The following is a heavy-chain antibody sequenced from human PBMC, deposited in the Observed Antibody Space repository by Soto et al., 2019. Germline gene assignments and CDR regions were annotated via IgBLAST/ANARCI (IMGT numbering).Heavy chain of an antibody. CDR3: ARHSGYRDGSGWPEHGMDV. CDR2: IDPSDSYT. Sequence: PGESLKISCKGSGYSFTSYWISWVRQMPGKGLGWMGRIDPSDSYTNYSPSFQGHVTISADKSISTAYLQWSSLKASDTAMYYCARHSGYRDGSGWPEHGMDVRGQGTTVTVSS. V-gene: IGHV5-10-1*01. D-gene: IGHD6-19*01. J-gene: IGHJ6*02. CDR1: GYSFTSYW.